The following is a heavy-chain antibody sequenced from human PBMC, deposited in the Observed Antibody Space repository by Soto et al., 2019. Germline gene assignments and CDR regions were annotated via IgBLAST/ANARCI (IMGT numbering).Heavy chain of an antibody. CDR1: GYSFTSYW. CDR3: ARGLAYNWNRGAFDI. Sequence: GESLKISCKGSGYSFTSYWIGWVRQMPGKGLEWMGIIYPGDSDTRYSPSFQGQVTISADKSISTAYLQWSSLKASDTAMYYCARGLAYNWNRGAFDIWGQGTMVTVSS. CDR2: IYPGDSDT. J-gene: IGHJ3*02. D-gene: IGHD1-1*01. V-gene: IGHV5-51*01.